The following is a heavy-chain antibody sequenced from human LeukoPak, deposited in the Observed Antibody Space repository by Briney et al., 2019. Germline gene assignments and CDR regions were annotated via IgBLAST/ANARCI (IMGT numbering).Heavy chain of an antibody. CDR2: ISGRSSTI. CDR3: ARDRMKSGSYYFDY. V-gene: IGHV3-48*01. D-gene: IGHD1-26*01. CDR1: AFTFSDYS. Sequence: GGSLRLSCAASAFTFSDYSMNWVRQAPRKGLEWGSYISGRSSTIYYADSVKGRFTVSRDNAKNSMYLQMNSLRAEDTAVYYCARDRMKSGSYYFDYWGQGTLVTVSS. J-gene: IGHJ4*02.